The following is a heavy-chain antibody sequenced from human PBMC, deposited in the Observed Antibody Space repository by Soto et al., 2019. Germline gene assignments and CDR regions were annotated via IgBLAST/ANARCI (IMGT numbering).Heavy chain of an antibody. CDR1: GYFFTNNW. D-gene: IGHD4-17*01. J-gene: IGHJ3*02. CDR2: IDPSDSKT. V-gene: IGHV5-10-1*03. Sequence: EVQLVQSGAEVKKPGESLRISCKASGYFFTNNWINWVRQVPGKGLEWMGRIDPSDSKTHFNPSFQGHVTISVDRSITTAYLQWTSLKTSDTAMYFCARQQSANEYDDFSNGFDIWGQGTMVTLSS. CDR3: ARQQSANEYDDFSNGFDI.